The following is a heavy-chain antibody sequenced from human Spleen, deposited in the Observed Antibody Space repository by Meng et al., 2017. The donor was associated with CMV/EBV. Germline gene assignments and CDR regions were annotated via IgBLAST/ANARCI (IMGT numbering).Heavy chain of an antibody. Sequence: GSLRLSCNVSAYSISRGHYWGWIRQSPGEGLEWIGSAYHTGQTYYNPSLKTRLTISVDTSKNQFSLKLTSVTAADTAVYYCARERPGRGYTYGFLDSWGQGILVTVSS. CDR2: AYHTGQT. CDR3: ARERPGRGYTYGFLDS. J-gene: IGHJ4*02. D-gene: IGHD5-18*01. V-gene: IGHV4-38-2*02. CDR1: AYSISRGHY.